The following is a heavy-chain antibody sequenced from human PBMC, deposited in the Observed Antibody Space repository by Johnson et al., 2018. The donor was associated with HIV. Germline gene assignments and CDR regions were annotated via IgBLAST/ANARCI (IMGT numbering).Heavy chain of an antibody. CDR3: ARSQVAATSEGAFDI. J-gene: IGHJ3*02. CDR1: GFTFSSYG. Sequence: QVQLVESGGGVVQPGRSLRLSCAASGFTFSSYGMHWVRQAPGKGLEWVAVISYDGSTKYYADSVKGRFTISRDNSKNTLYLQMNSLRAEDTAVYYCARSQVAATSEGAFDIWGQGTMVTVSS. V-gene: IGHV3-30*03. CDR2: ISYDGSTK. D-gene: IGHD2-15*01.